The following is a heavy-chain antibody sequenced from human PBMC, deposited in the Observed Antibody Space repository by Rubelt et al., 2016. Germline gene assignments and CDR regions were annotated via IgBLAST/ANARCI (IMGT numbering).Heavy chain of an antibody. CDR1: GFTFRNYW. Sequence: EVQLVESGGGLVQPGGSLRLSCAASGFTFRNYWMSWVRQAPGKGLEWLANVKDDGSKSYYIDSVKGRFTISRDNAKNSLYLQMNNLGVEDTAVYYCARGSCSSGVCYALFFEPWGRGTLVTVSS. CDR3: ARGSCSSGVCYALFFEP. V-gene: IGHV3-7*03. J-gene: IGHJ5*02. D-gene: IGHD2-15*01. CDR2: VKDDGSKS.